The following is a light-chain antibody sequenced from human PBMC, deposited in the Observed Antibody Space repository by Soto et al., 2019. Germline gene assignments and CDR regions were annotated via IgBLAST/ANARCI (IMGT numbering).Light chain of an antibody. V-gene: IGKV1-5*03. CDR1: QSISNW. Sequence: DIQMTQSPSTLSASVGDTVTITCRASQSISNWLAWYQQKPGLAPKLLIHKASTLESGVPSRFSGSGSGTEFTLTISRLQPDDFATFYCQQYDRFPYTLGQGTKLEIK. CDR2: KAS. J-gene: IGKJ2*01. CDR3: QQYDRFPYT.